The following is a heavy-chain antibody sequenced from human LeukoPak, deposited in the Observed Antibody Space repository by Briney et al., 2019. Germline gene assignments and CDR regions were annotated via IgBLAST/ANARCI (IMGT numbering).Heavy chain of an antibody. CDR2: IIPIFDTA. V-gene: IGHV1-69*05. D-gene: IGHD2-21*01. CDR1: GGTFSSYA. J-gene: IGHJ6*04. CDR3: ASLTRYSGSTDV. Sequence: SVKVSCKASGGTFSSYAISWVRQAPGQGLEWMGGIIPIFDTANYAQKFQGRVTITTDESTSTAYMELSSLRSEDTAVYYCASLTRYSGSTDVWGKGTTVTVSS.